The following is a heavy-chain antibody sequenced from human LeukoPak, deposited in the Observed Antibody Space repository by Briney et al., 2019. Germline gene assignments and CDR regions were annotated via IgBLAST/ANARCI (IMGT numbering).Heavy chain of an antibody. Sequence: ASVKVSCKASGYTFTGYYMHWVRQAPGQGLEWMGWISAYNGDINYAQKFQGRVTMTTDTSTSTAYMELRSPRSDDTAIYYCARVGRDYGGNRFSDYWGQGTLVTVSS. V-gene: IGHV1-18*04. CDR3: ARVGRDYGGNRFSDY. J-gene: IGHJ4*02. D-gene: IGHD4-23*01. CDR2: ISAYNGDI. CDR1: GYTFTGYY.